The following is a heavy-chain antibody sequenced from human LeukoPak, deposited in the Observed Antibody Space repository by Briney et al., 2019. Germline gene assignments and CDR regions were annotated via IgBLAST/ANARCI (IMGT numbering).Heavy chain of an antibody. J-gene: IGHJ4*02. CDR3: ATAPGMGSAYYYPPAFDY. CDR2: IKQDGSEK. CDR1: GFTFSSYW. D-gene: IGHD3-22*01. V-gene: IGHV3-7*01. Sequence: PGGSLRLSCAASGFTFSSYWMSWVRQAPGKGLEWVANIKQDGSEKYYVDPVKGRFTISRDNAKNSLYLQMNSLRAEDTAVYYCATAPGMGSAYYYPPAFDYWGQGTLVTVSS.